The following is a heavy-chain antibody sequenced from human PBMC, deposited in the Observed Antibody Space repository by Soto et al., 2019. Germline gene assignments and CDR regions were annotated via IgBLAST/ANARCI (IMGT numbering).Heavy chain of an antibody. Sequence: SGPTLVNPTQTLTLTCTFSGFSFGTYEVGVGWIRQPPGKALEWLAIIYWNDDKRYSPSLKSRISNTKDTSRNQVVLTMTNLDPVDTATYYCAHRPNWGSNYGRVAFDVWGQGTMVTVSS. D-gene: IGHD5-18*01. CDR3: AHRPNWGSNYGRVAFDV. CDR1: GFSFGTYEVG. CDR2: IYWNDDK. J-gene: IGHJ3*01. V-gene: IGHV2-5*01.